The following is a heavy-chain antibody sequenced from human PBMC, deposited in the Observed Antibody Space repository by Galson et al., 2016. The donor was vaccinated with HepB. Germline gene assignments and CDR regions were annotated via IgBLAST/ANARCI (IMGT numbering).Heavy chain of an antibody. CDR1: GFTFSAYT. Sequence: SLRLSCAASGFTFSAYTMTWVRQAPGKGLEWVSSISSSNTYIHYADSVRGRFTISRDNAMNAVFLQMNSLRAEDTAVYFCARDRYSTGWFDFWGQGTLVTVAS. V-gene: IGHV3-21*01. CDR2: ISSSNTYI. J-gene: IGHJ5*01. D-gene: IGHD2-8*02. CDR3: ARDRYSTGWFDF.